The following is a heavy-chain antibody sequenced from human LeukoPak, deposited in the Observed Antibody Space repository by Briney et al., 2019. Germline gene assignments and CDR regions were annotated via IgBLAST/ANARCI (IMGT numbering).Heavy chain of an antibody. D-gene: IGHD3-16*02. J-gene: IGHJ5*02. CDR1: GYSISSGYY. CDR3: ARRPLMITFGGVIVNWFDP. V-gene: IGHV4-38-2*01. Sequence: SETLSLTCAVSGYSISSGYYWGWIRQPPGKGLEWIGSIYHSGSTYYNPSLKSRVTISVDTSKNQFSLKLSSVTAADTAVYYCARRPLMITFGGVIVNWFDPWGQGALVTVSS. CDR2: IYHSGST.